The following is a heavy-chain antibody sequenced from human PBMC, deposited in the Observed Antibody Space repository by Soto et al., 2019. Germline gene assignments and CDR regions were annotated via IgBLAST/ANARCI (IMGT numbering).Heavy chain of an antibody. CDR1: GGSISSSSYY. CDR2: IYYSGST. V-gene: IGHV4-39*01. J-gene: IGHJ3*02. Sequence: LSLTCTVSGGSISSSSYYWGWIRQPPGKGLEWIGSIYYSGSTYYNPSLKSRVTISVDTSKNQFSLKLSSVTAADTAVYYCARIGYCSSTSCTPINNDAFDIWGQGTMVTV. CDR3: ARIGYCSSTSCTPINNDAFDI. D-gene: IGHD2-2*01.